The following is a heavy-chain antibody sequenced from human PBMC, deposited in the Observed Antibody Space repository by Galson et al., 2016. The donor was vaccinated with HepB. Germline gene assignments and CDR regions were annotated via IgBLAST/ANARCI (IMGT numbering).Heavy chain of an antibody. D-gene: IGHD6-13*01. J-gene: IGHJ6*04. CDR1: GDFISNSY. CDR2: IYTSGST. Sequence: ETLSLTCSVSGDFISNSYWSWIRQPAGKGLEWIGRIYTSGSTNYNPSLKSRVTISVDTSKNQFSLKLSSVTAADTAVYYCAGHPRGSSSWYSYYYGMDVWGKGTTVTVSS. CDR3: AGHPRGSSSWYSYYYGMDV. V-gene: IGHV4-4*07.